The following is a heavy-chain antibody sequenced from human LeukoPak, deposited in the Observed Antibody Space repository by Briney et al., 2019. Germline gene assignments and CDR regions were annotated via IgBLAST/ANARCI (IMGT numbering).Heavy chain of an antibody. D-gene: IGHD3-9*01. Sequence: KPSETLSLTCAVSGYSISSGYYWGWIRQPPGKGLEWIGSIYHSGSTYYNPSLKSRVTISVDTSKNQFSLKLRSVTAADTAVYYCARDGRYFDWLIVGYDIWGQGTMVTVSS. CDR1: GYSISSGYY. V-gene: IGHV4-38-2*02. CDR3: ARDGRYFDWLIVGYDI. CDR2: IYHSGST. J-gene: IGHJ3*02.